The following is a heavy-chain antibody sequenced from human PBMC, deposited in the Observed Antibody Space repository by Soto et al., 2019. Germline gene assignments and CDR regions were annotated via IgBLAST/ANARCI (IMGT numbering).Heavy chain of an antibody. CDR1: GGSVSSSSYY. CDR3: ARRLNYNDSSGQQPIFDY. Sequence: SETLSPTCTVSGGSVSSSSYYLGWIRQTPGKGQEWVGSIYYSGSTYYNAYLKSRVTISVDTSKNQFSRKLIAVTAADTAVYYCARRLNYNDSSGQQPIFDYWGQGTLVTVSS. CDR2: IYYSGST. J-gene: IGHJ4*02. D-gene: IGHD3-22*01. V-gene: IGHV4-39*01.